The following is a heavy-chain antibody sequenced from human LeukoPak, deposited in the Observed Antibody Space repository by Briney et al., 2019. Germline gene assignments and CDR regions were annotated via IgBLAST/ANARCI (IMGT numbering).Heavy chain of an antibody. CDR2: INRDGIAK. Sequence: GGPLRLCCAAAGFTFSSYWKSWVRQAPGTGLEWVAIINRDGIAKFYVDSVKGRFTISRDNAKNSLYLQMNSLRAEDTAVYYCARIVEMATPSDYWGQVTLVTVSS. CDR1: GFTFSSYW. V-gene: IGHV3-7*05. CDR3: ARIVEMATPSDY. J-gene: IGHJ4*02. D-gene: IGHD5-24*01.